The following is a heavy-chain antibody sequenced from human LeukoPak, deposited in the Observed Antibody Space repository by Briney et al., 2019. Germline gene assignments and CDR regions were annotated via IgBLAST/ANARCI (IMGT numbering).Heavy chain of an antibody. CDR2: ISYDGSNK. V-gene: IGHV3-30*18. Sequence: GGSLRLSCAASGFTFSSYGMHWVRQAPGKGLEWVAAISYDGSNKYYADSVKGRFTISRDNSKNTLYLQMNSLRAEDTAVYYCAKDHEKQLLLTAYYFDYRGQGTLVTVSS. CDR3: AKDHEKQLLLTAYYFDY. D-gene: IGHD5-18*01. CDR1: GFTFSSYG. J-gene: IGHJ4*02.